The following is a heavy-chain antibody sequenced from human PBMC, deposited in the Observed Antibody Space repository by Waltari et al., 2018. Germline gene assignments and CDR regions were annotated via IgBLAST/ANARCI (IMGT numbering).Heavy chain of an antibody. CDR1: GESLRDYY. CDR2: ISHGGST. CDR3: ARKSGWYSRGNQRPSGGFFDS. Sequence: QVQLQQWGAGLLKPSEPLSLTCAVYGESLRDYYWTWIRQPPGEGLEWIGEISHGGSTNYNPSLKSRVTISVDVSKNQFSLRMNSVTAADTAVYYCARKSGWYSRGNQRPSGGFFDSWGQGGLVTVSS. J-gene: IGHJ4*02. V-gene: IGHV4-34*01. D-gene: IGHD6-13*01.